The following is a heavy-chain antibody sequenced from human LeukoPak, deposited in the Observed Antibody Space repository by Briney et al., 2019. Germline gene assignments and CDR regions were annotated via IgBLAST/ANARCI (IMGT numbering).Heavy chain of an antibody. CDR3: ARGSTRTYYDILTGQYFDY. CDR2: INPNSGGT. Sequence: ASVKVSCKASGYTFTGYYMHWVRQAPGQGLEWMGWINPNSGGTNYAQKFQGRVTMTRDTSISTAYMELSRLRSDDTAVYYCARGSTRTYYDILTGQYFDYWGQGTLVTVCS. V-gene: IGHV1-2*02. CDR1: GYTFTGYY. J-gene: IGHJ4*02. D-gene: IGHD3-9*01.